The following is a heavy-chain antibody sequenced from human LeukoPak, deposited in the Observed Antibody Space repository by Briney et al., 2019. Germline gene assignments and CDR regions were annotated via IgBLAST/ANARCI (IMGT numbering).Heavy chain of an antibody. Sequence: VKVSCKASGGTFNSYTISWVRQAPGQGLEWMGRIIPILGIANYAQKFQGRVTITADKSTSTAYMELSSLRSEDTAVYYCARAAIGYGGNSGADYWGQGTLVTVSS. V-gene: IGHV1-69*02. CDR1: GGTFNSYT. CDR3: ARAAIGYGGNSGADY. CDR2: IIPILGIA. D-gene: IGHD4-23*01. J-gene: IGHJ4*02.